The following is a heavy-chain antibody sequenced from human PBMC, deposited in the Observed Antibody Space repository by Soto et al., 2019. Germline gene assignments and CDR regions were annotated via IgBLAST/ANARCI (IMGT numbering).Heavy chain of an antibody. V-gene: IGHV4-39*01. CDR1: GGSISSFTYY. Sequence: SETLSLTCSVSGGSISSFTYYWGWIRQPPGKGLEWIGTVYYNENTYYNPPLKSRVTITVDTAKNQFSLNLRSVTAADTAMYFCARRERYYGSPGWFDPWGPGTLVTSPQ. J-gene: IGHJ5*02. CDR3: ARRERYYGSPGWFDP. CDR2: VYYNENT. D-gene: IGHD3-10*01.